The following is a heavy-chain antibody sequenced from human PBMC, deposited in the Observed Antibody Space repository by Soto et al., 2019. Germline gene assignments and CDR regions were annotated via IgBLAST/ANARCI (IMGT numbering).Heavy chain of an antibody. CDR2: IWYDGSNK. CDR3: ARDSLTITPSPVYYYYYGMDV. V-gene: IGHV3-33*08. J-gene: IGHJ6*02. D-gene: IGHD2-15*01. Sequence: PGGSLRLSCAASGLTFSSYGMHWVRQAPGEGLEWVALIWYDGSNKYYADSVKGRFTISRDNSKNTLYLQMNSLRAEDTAVYYCARDSLTITPSPVYYYYYGMDVWGQGTTVTVSS. CDR1: GLTFSSYG.